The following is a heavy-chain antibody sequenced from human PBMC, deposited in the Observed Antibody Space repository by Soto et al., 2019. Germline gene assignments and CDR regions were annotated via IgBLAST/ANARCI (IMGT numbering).Heavy chain of an antibody. V-gene: IGHV5-10-1*01. J-gene: IGHJ4*02. Sequence: VESLRICCKVSGYSFAGYWITWVLQKPGKGLEWMGRIDPSDSQTYYSPSFRGHVTISATKSITTVFLQWSSLRASDTAMYYCARQIYDSDTGPNFKYYFDSWGQGTPVTVSS. CDR1: GYSFAGYW. CDR2: IDPSDSQT. D-gene: IGHD3-22*01. CDR3: ARQIYDSDTGPNFKYYFDS.